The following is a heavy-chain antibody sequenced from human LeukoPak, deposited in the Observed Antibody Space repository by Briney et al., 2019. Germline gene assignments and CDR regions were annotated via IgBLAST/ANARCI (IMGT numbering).Heavy chain of an antibody. J-gene: IGHJ4*02. Sequence: ASVKVSCKASGGTFSSYAISWVRQAPGQGLEWMGWISAYNGNTNYAQKLQGRVTMTTDTSTSTAYMELRSLRSDDTAVYYCARVGYSYGYVDYWGQGTLVTVSS. CDR3: ARVGYSYGYVDY. D-gene: IGHD5-18*01. CDR1: GGTFSSYA. CDR2: ISAYNGNT. V-gene: IGHV1-18*01.